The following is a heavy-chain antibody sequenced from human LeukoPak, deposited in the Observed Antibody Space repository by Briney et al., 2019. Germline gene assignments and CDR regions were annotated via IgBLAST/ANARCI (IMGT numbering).Heavy chain of an antibody. CDR3: SSYNWNDEFAFDI. Sequence: PSETLSLTCTVSGGSISSSRYYWGWLRQPPGKGLEWIGSIYYSGSTYYNPSLKSRVTISVDTSKNHFSLKLNSVTAADTAVYYCSSYNWNDEFAFDIWGQGTMVTVSS. J-gene: IGHJ3*02. CDR1: GGSISSSRYY. D-gene: IGHD1-1*01. CDR2: IYYSGST. V-gene: IGHV4-39*02.